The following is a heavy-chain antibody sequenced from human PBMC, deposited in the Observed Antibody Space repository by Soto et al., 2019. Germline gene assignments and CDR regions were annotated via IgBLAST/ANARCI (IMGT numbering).Heavy chain of an antibody. Sequence: EVQLVESGGGLVQPGGSLRLSCAASGFTVSSNYMSWVRQAPGKGLEWVSVIYSGGSTYYADSVKGRFTISRDNSKNTLYLQMNSLRAEDTAVYYCAREVGSSSSVYYYYGMDVRGQGTTVTVSS. V-gene: IGHV3-66*01. CDR1: GFTVSSNY. D-gene: IGHD6-6*01. CDR3: AREVGSSSSVYYYYGMDV. CDR2: IYSGGST. J-gene: IGHJ6*02.